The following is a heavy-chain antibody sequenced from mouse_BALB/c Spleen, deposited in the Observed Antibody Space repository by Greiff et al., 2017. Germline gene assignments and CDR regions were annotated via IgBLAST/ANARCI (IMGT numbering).Heavy chain of an antibody. D-gene: IGHD1-1*01. Sequence: EVQLQQSGTVLARPGASVKMSCKASGYTFTSYWMHWVKQRPGQGLEWIGAIYPGNSDTSYNQKFKGKAKLTAVTSTSTAYMELSSLTNEDSAVYYCTRWSRLLRSSYAMDYWGQGTSVTVSS. CDR3: TRWSRLLRSSYAMDY. V-gene: IGHV1-5*01. CDR1: GYTFTSYW. J-gene: IGHJ4*01. CDR2: IYPGNSDT.